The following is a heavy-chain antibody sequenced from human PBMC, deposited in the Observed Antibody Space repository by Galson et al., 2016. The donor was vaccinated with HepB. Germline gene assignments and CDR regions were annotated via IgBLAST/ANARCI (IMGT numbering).Heavy chain of an antibody. CDR1: GFAFSSHW. Sequence: SLRLSCAASGFAFSSHWMHWVRQDLGKGLVWVSRINSDGPISNYADSVKGRFTISRDNAKNTLYLQMNSLRAEDTAVYFCVRDHSVVPTTAYNWFDPWGRGTLVTVSS. D-gene: IGHD4-23*01. V-gene: IGHV3-74*01. CDR2: INSDGPIS. J-gene: IGHJ5*02. CDR3: VRDHSVVPTTAYNWFDP.